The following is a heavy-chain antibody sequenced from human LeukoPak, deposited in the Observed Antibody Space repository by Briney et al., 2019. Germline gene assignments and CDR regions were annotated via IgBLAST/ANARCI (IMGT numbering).Heavy chain of an antibody. D-gene: IGHD6-13*01. Sequence: GGSLRLSCAASGFTFSSYAMHRVRQAPGKGLEYVSAISSNGGSTYYANSVKGRFTISRDNSKNTLYLQMGSPRAEDMAVYYCAREGIAAAGGFDYWGQGTLVTVSS. CDR2: ISSNGGST. CDR1: GFTFSSYA. J-gene: IGHJ4*02. CDR3: AREGIAAAGGFDY. V-gene: IGHV3-64*01.